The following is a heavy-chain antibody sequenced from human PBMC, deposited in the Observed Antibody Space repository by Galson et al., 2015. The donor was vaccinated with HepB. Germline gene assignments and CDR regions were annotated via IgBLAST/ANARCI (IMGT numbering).Heavy chain of an antibody. D-gene: IGHD6-19*01. CDR3: AREVMYSSGWSNFDY. CDR2: IWYDGSNK. J-gene: IGHJ4*02. CDR1: GFTFSSYG. V-gene: IGHV3-33*08. Sequence: SLRLSCAASGFTFSSYGMHWVRQAPGKGLEWVAVIWYDGSNKYYADSVKGRFTISRDNSKNTLYLQMNSLRAEDTAVYYCAREVMYSSGWSNFDYWGQGTLVTVSS.